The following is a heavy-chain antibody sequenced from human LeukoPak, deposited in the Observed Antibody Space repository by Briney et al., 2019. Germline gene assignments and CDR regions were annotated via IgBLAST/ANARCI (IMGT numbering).Heavy chain of an antibody. Sequence: SETLSLTCTVSGGSISSYYWSWIRQPPGKGLEWIGYIYYSGSANYNPSLKSRVTISVDTSKNQFSLKLSSVTAADTAVYYCVRCSYYYDSSGYHYWFDPWGQGTLVTVSS. CDR2: IYYSGSA. J-gene: IGHJ5*02. CDR1: GGSISSYY. CDR3: VRCSYYYDSSGYHYWFDP. D-gene: IGHD3-22*01. V-gene: IGHV4-59*12.